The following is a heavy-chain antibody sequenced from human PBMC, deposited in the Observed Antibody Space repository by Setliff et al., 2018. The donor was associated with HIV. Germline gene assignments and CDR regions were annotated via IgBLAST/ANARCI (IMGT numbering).Heavy chain of an antibody. CDR2: ISGSGGRT. CDR1: GFTFSSYA. D-gene: IGHD3-9*01. Sequence: GGSLRLSCAASGFTFSSYAMSWVRQAPGKGLEWVSSISGSGGRTYHADSVEGRFTISRDNSKNTLYLQMNSLRAEDTALYYCAKDNDWLPVVAYFDSWGQGTLVTVSS. J-gene: IGHJ4*02. V-gene: IGHV3-23*01. CDR3: AKDNDWLPVVAYFDS.